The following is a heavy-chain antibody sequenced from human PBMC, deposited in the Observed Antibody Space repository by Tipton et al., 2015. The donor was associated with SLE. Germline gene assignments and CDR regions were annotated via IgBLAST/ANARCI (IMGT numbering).Heavy chain of an antibody. D-gene: IGHD3-10*01. CDR1: GGSLSSYY. Sequence: TLSLTCTVSGGSLSSYYWSWIRQPPGKGLEWIGYIYYSGGTYYNPSLTSRVTISVDTSKNQFSLKLSSVTAADTAVYYCASGERVRGVSYYYYYMDVWGKGTTVTVSS. J-gene: IGHJ6*03. V-gene: IGHV4-59*12. CDR3: ASGERVRGVSYYYYYMDV. CDR2: IYYSGGT.